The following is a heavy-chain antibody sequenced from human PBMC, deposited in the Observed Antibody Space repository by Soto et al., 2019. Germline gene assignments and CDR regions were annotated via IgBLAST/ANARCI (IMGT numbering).Heavy chain of an antibody. CDR3: ARLITMVRGVIIINYYYYMDV. CDR1: GYTFTSYD. D-gene: IGHD3-10*01. J-gene: IGHJ6*03. V-gene: IGHV1-8*01. CDR2: MNPNSGNT. Sequence: GASVKVSCKASGYTFTSYDINWVRQATGQGLEWMGWMNPNSGNTGYAQKFQGRVTMTRNTSISTAYMELSSLRSEDTAVYYCARLITMVRGVIIINYYYYMDVWGKGTTVTAP.